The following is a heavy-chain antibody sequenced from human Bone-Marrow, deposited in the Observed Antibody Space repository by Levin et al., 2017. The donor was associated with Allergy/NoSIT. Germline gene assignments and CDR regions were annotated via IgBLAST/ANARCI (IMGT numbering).Heavy chain of an antibody. D-gene: IGHD5-12*01. CDR1: GFTFSSYG. Sequence: GESLKISCAASGFTFSSYGMHWVRQAPGKGLEWVAVIWYDGSNKYYADSVKGRFTISRDNSKNTLYLQMNSLRAEDTAVYYCASDGDSGYGLYWGQGTLVTVSS. CDR2: IWYDGSNK. J-gene: IGHJ4*02. CDR3: ASDGDSGYGLY. V-gene: IGHV3-33*01.